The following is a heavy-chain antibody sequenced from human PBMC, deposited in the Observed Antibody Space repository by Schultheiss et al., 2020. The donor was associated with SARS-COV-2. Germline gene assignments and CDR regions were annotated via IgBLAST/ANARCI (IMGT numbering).Heavy chain of an antibody. CDR3: AREAAAYNWFDP. CDR1: GFTFSTYG. D-gene: IGHD6-13*01. V-gene: IGHV3-33*01. J-gene: IGHJ5*02. CDR2: IWSDGSNK. Sequence: GGSLRLSCAASGFTFSTYGMHWVRQAPGKGLEWVAVIWSDGSNKYYADSVKGRFTISRDNSKNTLYLQMNSLRAEDTAVYYCAREAAAYNWFDPWGQGTLVTVSS.